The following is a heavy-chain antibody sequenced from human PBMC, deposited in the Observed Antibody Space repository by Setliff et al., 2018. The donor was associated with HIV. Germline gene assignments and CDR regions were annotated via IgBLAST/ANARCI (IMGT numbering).Heavy chain of an antibody. CDR3: ARGGSSWYYMDV. CDR1: GFNFTSYS. D-gene: IGHD6-13*01. V-gene: IGHV3-48*01. Sequence: GGSLRLSCVASGFNFTSYSMNWVRQAPGKGLEWVSYISSSSSTIYYADSVKGRFTISRDNAKNSLYLQMNSLRAEDTAVYYCARGGSSWYYMDVWGKGTTVTVSS. CDR2: ISSSSSTI. J-gene: IGHJ6*03.